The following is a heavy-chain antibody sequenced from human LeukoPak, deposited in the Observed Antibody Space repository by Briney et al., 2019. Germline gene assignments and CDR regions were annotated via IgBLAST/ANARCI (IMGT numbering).Heavy chain of an antibody. CDR3: AREHRNVGATIDW. Sequence: GGSLRLSYAASGFTFSSYWMHWVRQVPGKGLVWVSRISPDGTTTSYADSVKGRFTISRDNAKSTLYLQVNSLRAEDTAVYYCAREHRNVGATIDWWGQGTLVTVSS. CDR1: GFTFSSYW. V-gene: IGHV3-74*01. D-gene: IGHD1-26*01. CDR2: ISPDGTTT. J-gene: IGHJ4*02.